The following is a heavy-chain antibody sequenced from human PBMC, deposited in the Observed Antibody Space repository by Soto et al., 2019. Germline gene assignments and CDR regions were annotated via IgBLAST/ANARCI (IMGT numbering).Heavy chain of an antibody. J-gene: IGHJ4*02. V-gene: IGHV4-59*08. D-gene: IGHD2-15*01. CDR3: ARSYVYCSGGSCYYHYFDY. CDR1: GGSISSYY. CDR2: IYYSGST. Sequence: PSETLSLTCTVSGGSISSYYWSWIRQPPGKGLEWIGYIYYSGSTNYNPSLKSRVTISVDTSKNQFSLKLSSVTAADTAVYYCARSYVYCSGGSCYYHYFDYWGQGTLVTVSS.